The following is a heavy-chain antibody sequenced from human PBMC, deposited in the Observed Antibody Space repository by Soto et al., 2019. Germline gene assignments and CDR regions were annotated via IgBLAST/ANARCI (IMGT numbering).Heavy chain of an antibody. V-gene: IGHV1-69*12. J-gene: IGHJ6*02. Sequence: QVQLVQSGAEVKKPGSSVKVSCKASGGTFSSYAISWVRQAPGQGLEWMGGIIPIFGTANYAQKFQGRVMITADESTSTAYMELSSLRSEDTAVYYCARDRTTVVTPYYYYGMDVWGQGTTVTVSS. CDR2: IIPIFGTA. CDR3: ARDRTTVVTPYYYYGMDV. D-gene: IGHD4-17*01. CDR1: GGTFSSYA.